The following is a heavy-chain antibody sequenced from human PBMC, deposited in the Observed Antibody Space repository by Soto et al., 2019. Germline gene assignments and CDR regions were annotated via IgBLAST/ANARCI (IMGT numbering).Heavy chain of an antibody. D-gene: IGHD5-12*01. V-gene: IGHV3-74*01. CDR2: LSGDGSSS. CDR3: TRGASGYGNFDY. CDR1: GFTFSTYW. J-gene: IGHJ4*02. Sequence: EVQLAESGGGLVQPGGSLRLSCAASGFTFSTYWMHWVRQTPGKGLVWVSRLSGDGSSSSYAESVTGRFTISRDTAKSTLYLHMNSLRPEHTAVYFCTRGASGYGNFDYWGPGTPVTVSS.